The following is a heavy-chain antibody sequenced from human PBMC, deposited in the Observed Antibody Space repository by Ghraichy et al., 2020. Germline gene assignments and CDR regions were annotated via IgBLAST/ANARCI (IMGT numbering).Heavy chain of an antibody. J-gene: IGHJ5*02. CDR3: ARGDTVVTAIPFDP. CDR1: GGSISSYY. D-gene: IGHD2-21*02. V-gene: IGHV4-59*08. CDR2: IYYSGST. Sequence: SETLSLTCTVSGGSISSYYWSWIRQPPGKGLEWIGYIYYSGSTNYNPSLKSRVTISVDTSKNQFSLKLSSVTAADTAVYYCARGDTVVTAIPFDPWGQGTLVTVSS.